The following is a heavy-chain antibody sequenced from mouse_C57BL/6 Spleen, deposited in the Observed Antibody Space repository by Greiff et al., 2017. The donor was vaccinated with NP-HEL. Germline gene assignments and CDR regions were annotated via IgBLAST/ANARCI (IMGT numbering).Heavy chain of an antibody. D-gene: IGHD3-1*01. J-gene: IGHJ1*03. CDR1: GYTFTSYG. V-gene: IGHV1-58*01. Sequence: VQLQQSGAELVRPGSSVKMSCKTSGYTFTSYGIHWVKQRPGQGLEWIGSIYIGNGYTAYNEKFKGKATLTSDTSSSTAYMQLSSLTSEDSAIYFCARSSGGFDVWGTGTTVTVSS. CDR2: IYIGNGYT. CDR3: ARSSGGFDV.